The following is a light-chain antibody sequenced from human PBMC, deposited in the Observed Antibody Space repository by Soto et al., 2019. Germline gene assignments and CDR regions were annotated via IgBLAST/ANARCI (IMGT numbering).Light chain of an antibody. CDR2: DAS. CDR1: QSVSSY. CDR3: KHRRKLPLT. J-gene: IGKJ5*01. V-gene: IGKV3-11*01. Sequence: EMVLTQSPATLSLSPGERATLSCRASQSVSSYLGWYQQKPGQAPRLLIYDASNRATVIPAKFSGSGSGTNITLTNISLEPADFGSYDSKHRRKLPLTFGQGTRLAIK.